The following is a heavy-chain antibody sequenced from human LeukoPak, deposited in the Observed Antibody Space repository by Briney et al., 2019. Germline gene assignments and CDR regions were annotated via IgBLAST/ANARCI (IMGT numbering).Heavy chain of an antibody. V-gene: IGHV4-39*07. CDR2: IYYSGST. CDR1: GGSINRRDYY. Sequence: SDTLSLTCTVSGGSINRRDYYWGWIRQPPGKGLDWIGSIYYSGSTYYNPSLKNRVTISVDTSKNQFSLKLSSVTAADTAVYYWASSLPQCIAVAGYFDYWGQGTLFTVSS. J-gene: IGHJ4*02. D-gene: IGHD6-19*01. CDR3: ASSLPQCIAVAGYFDY.